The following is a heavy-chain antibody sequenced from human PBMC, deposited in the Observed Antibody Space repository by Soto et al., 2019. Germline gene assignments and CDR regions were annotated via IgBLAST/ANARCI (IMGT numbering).Heavy chain of an antibody. V-gene: IGHV3-64*01. Sequence: AGGSLRPSCAASGFTFSSYAMFWVRQAPGKGLEYVSAISSIGDRTYYANSVKGRFTISRGNSKNTLYLQMGSLRAEDMAVYYCARGSGSGNYYNGWFDPWGQGTLVTVSS. CDR3: ARGSGSGNYYNGWFDP. D-gene: IGHD1-26*01. CDR1: GFTFSSYA. CDR2: ISSIGDRT. J-gene: IGHJ5*02.